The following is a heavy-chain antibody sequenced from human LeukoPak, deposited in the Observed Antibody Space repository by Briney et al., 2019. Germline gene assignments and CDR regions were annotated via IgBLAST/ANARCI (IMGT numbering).Heavy chain of an antibody. J-gene: IGHJ4*02. V-gene: IGHV4-34*01. CDR3: ARCAREQYYFDY. D-gene: IGHD6-19*01. CDR1: GGSLSGYY. CDR2: INHSGST. Sequence: PSETLSLTCAVYGGSLSGYYWSWIRQPPGKGLEWIGEINHSGSTNYNPSLKSRVTISVDTSKNQFSLKLSSVTAADTAVYYCARCAREQYYFDYWGQGTLVTVSS.